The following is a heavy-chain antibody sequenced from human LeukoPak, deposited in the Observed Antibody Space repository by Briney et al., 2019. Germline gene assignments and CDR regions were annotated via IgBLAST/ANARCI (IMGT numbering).Heavy chain of an antibody. CDR2: IYYSGST. CDR3: VRAGSGALFGFDI. J-gene: IGHJ3*02. CDR1: GGPINSGDYY. D-gene: IGHD3-16*01. Sequence: SQTLSLTCTVSGGPINSGDYYWSWIRQAPGRGLEWIGYIYYSGSTDYNASLKSRVTISIDTSKNQFSLKLSSVTAADTAVYYCVRAGSGALFGFDIWGQGTTVTVSP. V-gene: IGHV4-30-4*01.